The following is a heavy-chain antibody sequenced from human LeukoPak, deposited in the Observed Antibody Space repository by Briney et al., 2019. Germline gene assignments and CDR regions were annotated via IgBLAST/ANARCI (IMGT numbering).Heavy chain of an antibody. CDR2: INQDGSEK. D-gene: IGHD3-22*01. CDR3: ARDQYGSGYYYDY. CDR1: GFIFSSYW. V-gene: IGHV3-7*01. J-gene: IGHJ4*02. Sequence: PGGSLRLSCAASGFIFSSYWMSWVRQAPGKGLEWVANINQDGSEKYYVDSVKGRFTISRDNAKNSLYLQMNSLRAEDTAEYYCARDQYGSGYYYDYWGQGTLVTVSS.